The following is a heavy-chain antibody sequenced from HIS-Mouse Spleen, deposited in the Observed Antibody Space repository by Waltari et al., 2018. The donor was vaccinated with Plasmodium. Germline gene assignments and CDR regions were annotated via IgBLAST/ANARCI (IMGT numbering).Heavy chain of an antibody. D-gene: IGHD6-19*01. Sequence: QLQLQESDPGLVKPSATLSLTCTVSGGSHSSSSYYWGWLRQPPGKGLGWIGSIYYSGSTYYNPSLKSRVTISVDTSKNQFSLKLSSVTAADTAVYYCARLSIAVAGNFDYWGQGTLVTVSS. J-gene: IGHJ4*02. V-gene: IGHV4-39*01. CDR1: GGSHSSSSYY. CDR3: ARLSIAVAGNFDY. CDR2: IYYSGST.